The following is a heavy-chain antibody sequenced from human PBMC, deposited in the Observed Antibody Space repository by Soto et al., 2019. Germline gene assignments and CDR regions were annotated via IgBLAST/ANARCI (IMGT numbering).Heavy chain of an antibody. CDR2: ISGSGGNS. Sequence: EVQLLESGGGFIQPGGSLRLSCAASGFTFSRFVMTWVRQAPGKGLQFVSCISGSGGNSYYPDFVRGRSTISRDNSKNTLYLQMNSLRAEDTAVYYCAKGLVDCSGASCFDWGQGTLVTVSS. J-gene: IGHJ4*02. CDR3: AKGLVDCSGASCFD. D-gene: IGHD2-15*01. V-gene: IGHV3-23*01. CDR1: GFTFSRFV.